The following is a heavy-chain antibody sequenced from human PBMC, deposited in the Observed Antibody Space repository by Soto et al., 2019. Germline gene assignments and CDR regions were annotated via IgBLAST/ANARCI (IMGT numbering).Heavy chain of an antibody. D-gene: IGHD6-6*01. V-gene: IGHV1-8*01. J-gene: IGHJ6*02. Sequence: QVQLVQSGAEVKKPGASVKVSCKASGYTFTSYDINWVRQATGQGLEWMGWMNTNSGNTGYAQKFQGRVTMTRNTSISTAYMELSSLRSEDTAVYYCAIAARAVGYYYYGMDVWGQGTTVTVSS. CDR3: AIAARAVGYYYYGMDV. CDR1: GYTFTSYD. CDR2: MNTNSGNT.